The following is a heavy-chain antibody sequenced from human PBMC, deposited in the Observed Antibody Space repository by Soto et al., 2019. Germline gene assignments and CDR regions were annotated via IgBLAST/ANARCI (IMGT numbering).Heavy chain of an antibody. CDR1: GGTFSSYA. D-gene: IGHD6-19*01. CDR3: ARFGGSGWFSYYFDY. Sequence: PSVKVSCKASGGTFSSYAISWVRQAPGQGLEWMGGIIPIFGTANYAQKFQGRVTITADESTSTAYMELSSLRSEDTAVYYCARFGGSGWFSYYFDYWGQGTLVTVSS. CDR2: IIPIFGTA. V-gene: IGHV1-69*13. J-gene: IGHJ4*02.